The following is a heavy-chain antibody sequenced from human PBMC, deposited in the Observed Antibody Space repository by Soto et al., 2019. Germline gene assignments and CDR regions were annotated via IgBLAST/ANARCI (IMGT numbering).Heavy chain of an antibody. V-gene: IGHV1-3*01. CDR2: INAGNGNT. D-gene: IGHD1-26*01. J-gene: IGHJ5*02. CDR1: GYTFTSYA. CDR3: ARTVGAIYNWFDP. Sequence: GASVKVSCKASGYTFTSYAMHWVRQAPGQRLEWMGWINAGNGNTKYSQKFQGRVTITRDTSTSTVYMELSSLRSEDTAVYYCARTVGAIYNWFDPWGQGTLVTVSS.